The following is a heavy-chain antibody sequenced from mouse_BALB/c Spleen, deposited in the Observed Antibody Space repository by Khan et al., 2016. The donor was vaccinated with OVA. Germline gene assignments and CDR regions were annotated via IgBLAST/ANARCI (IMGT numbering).Heavy chain of an antibody. D-gene: IGHD3-3*01. CDR1: GYSFTSYY. CDR2: IDPFNGGT. J-gene: IGHJ3*01. CDR3: VRGTFGY. V-gene: IGHV1S135*01. Sequence: EVQLQESGPELMKPGASVNISCKASGYSFTSYYIHWVKQSHEKSLEWIGYIDPFNGGTDYNRKFKGKATLTVDKSSSTAYMHLSSLTSEDSAVYYGVRGTFGYWGQGTLVTVSA.